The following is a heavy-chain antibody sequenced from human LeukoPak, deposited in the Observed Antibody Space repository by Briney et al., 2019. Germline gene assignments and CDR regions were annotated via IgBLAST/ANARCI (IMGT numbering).Heavy chain of an antibody. CDR3: AKDLSGVGYYYDSSGSDYFDY. D-gene: IGHD3-22*01. J-gene: IGHJ4*02. CDR1: GFTFSSYA. CDR2: ISGSGGST. Sequence: GGSLRLSCAASGFTFSSYAMSWVRQAPGKGLEWVSAISGSGGSTYYADSVKGRFTISRDNSKNTLYLQMNSLRAEDTAVYYCAKDLSGVGYYYDSSGSDYFDYWGERTLITVSS. V-gene: IGHV3-23*01.